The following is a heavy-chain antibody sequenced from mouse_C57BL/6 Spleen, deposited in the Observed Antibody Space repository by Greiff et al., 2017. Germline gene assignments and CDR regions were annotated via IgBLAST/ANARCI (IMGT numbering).Heavy chain of an antibody. V-gene: IGHV1-52*01. CDR3: AREGTGSCFAY. CDR2: IDPSDSDT. Sequence: VQLQQPGAELVRPGSSVKLSCKASGYTFTSYWMQWVKQRPIQGLEWIGNIDPSDSDTHYNQKFKDKATLTVDKSSSTAYMQLSSLTSEDSAVYYCAREGTGSCFAYWGQGTLVTVSA. J-gene: IGHJ3*01. D-gene: IGHD4-1*01. CDR1: GYTFTSYW.